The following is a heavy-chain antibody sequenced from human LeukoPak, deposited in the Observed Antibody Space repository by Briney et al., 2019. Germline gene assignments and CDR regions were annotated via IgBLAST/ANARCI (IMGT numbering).Heavy chain of an antibody. CDR3: ARRSIAAAGTISD. D-gene: IGHD6-13*01. V-gene: IGHV4-59*01. CDR2: IYYSGST. CDR1: GGSFSGYY. Sequence: SETLSLTCAVYGGSFSGYYWSWIRQPPGKVLEWIGYIYYSGSTNYNPSLKSRVTISVDTSKNQFSLKLSSVTAADTAVYYCARRSIAAAGTISDWGQGTLVTVSS. J-gene: IGHJ4*02.